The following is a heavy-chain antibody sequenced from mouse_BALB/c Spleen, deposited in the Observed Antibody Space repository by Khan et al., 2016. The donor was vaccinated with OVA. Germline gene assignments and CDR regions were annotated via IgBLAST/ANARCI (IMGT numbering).Heavy chain of an antibody. CDR1: GYSITSGYG. Sequence: EVKLEVSGPGLVKPSQSLSLTCTVTGYSITSGYGWNWIRRFPGNKLDWMGYISYSGSTHYNPSLKSRISITRDKSKNQFFLQLTSVPTEDTATYYGAKTASIKYWGQGTTLTVSS. D-gene: IGHD1-2*01. CDR2: ISYSGST. J-gene: IGHJ2*01. CDR3: AKTASIKY. V-gene: IGHV3-2*02.